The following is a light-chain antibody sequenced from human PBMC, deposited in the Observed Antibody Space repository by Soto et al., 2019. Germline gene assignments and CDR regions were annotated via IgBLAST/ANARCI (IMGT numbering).Light chain of an antibody. Sequence: EIVLTQSPGTLSLSPGERATLSCRASQSVTSGYLAWYQQKPGQAPRLLIYAASSRATGIPDRFRGSGSGTDFTLTISRLEPEDFAVYYCQQYGSSPWYTFGQGTKVEIK. CDR2: AAS. J-gene: IGKJ2*01. CDR3: QQYGSSPWYT. CDR1: QSVTSGY. V-gene: IGKV3-20*01.